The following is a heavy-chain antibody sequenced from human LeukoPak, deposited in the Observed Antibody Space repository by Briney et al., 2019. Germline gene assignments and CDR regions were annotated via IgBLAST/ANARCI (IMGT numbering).Heavy chain of an antibody. CDR3: AKGSLHCSSTSCPNDY. CDR1: GFTFSTYG. D-gene: IGHD2-2*01. CDR2: IRYDGSDK. J-gene: IGHJ4*02. Sequence: HPGGSLRLSCSASGFTFSTYGMHWVRQAPGKGLEWVAFIRYDGSDKYYADSVKGRFTISRDNSKNTLYLQMSSLRAEDTAVYYCAKGSLHCSSTSCPNDYWGQGTLVTVSS. V-gene: IGHV3-30*02.